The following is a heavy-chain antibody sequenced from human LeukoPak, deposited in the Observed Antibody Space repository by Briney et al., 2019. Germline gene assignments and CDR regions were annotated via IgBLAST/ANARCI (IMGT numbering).Heavy chain of an antibody. J-gene: IGHJ4*02. D-gene: IGHD5-12*01. Sequence: GGSLRLSCAASGFTFSSYSMNWVRQAPGKGLEWVSSISSSSSYIYYADSVKGRFTISRDNAKNSLYLQMNSLRAEDTAVYYCARGPLDIVATIENPFDYWGQGTLVTVSS. CDR3: ARGPLDIVATIENPFDY. CDR2: ISSSSSYI. V-gene: IGHV3-21*01. CDR1: GFTFSSYS.